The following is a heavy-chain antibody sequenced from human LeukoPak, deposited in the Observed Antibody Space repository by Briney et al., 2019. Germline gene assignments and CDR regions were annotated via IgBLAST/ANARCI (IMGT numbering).Heavy chain of an antibody. CDR2: IYTSGST. D-gene: IGHD4-17*01. CDR1: GGSISSGSYD. J-gene: IGHJ4*02. Sequence: SETLSLTCTVSGGSISSGSYDWRWIRQPAGKGLEWIGRIYTSGSTNYNPSLKSRITISVDTSKNQFSLKLSSVTAADTAVYYCARLSLFGDPFDYWGQGTLVTVSS. V-gene: IGHV4-61*02. CDR3: ARLSLFGDPFDY.